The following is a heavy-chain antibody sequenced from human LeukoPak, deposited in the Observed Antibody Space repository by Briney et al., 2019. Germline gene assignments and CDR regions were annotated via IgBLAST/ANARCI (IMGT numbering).Heavy chain of an antibody. CDR1: GGSISSYY. V-gene: IGHV4-59*12. CDR3: ARGLGSDISGGQEHLDY. J-gene: IGHJ4*02. Sequence: PSETLSLTCTVSGGSISSYYWSWIRQPPGKGLEWIAYIHYSGSTNYNPSLKSRVTISVDTSKNQFSLKLSSVTAADTAVYYCARGLGSDISGGQEHLDYWGQGTLVTVSS. CDR2: IHYSGST. D-gene: IGHD3-10*01.